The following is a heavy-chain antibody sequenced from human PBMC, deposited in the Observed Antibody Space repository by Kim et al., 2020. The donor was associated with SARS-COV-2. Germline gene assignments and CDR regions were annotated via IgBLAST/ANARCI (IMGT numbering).Heavy chain of an antibody. V-gene: IGHV4-30-2*01. CDR3: ARAREEITIFGVVEYY. Sequence: SETLSLTCAVSGGSISSGGYSWSWIRQPPGKGLEWIGYIYHSGSTYYNPSLKSRVTISVDRSKNQFSLKLSSVTAADTAVYYCARAREEITIFGVVEYY. CDR2: IYHSGST. D-gene: IGHD3-3*01. CDR1: GGSISSGGYS. J-gene: IGHJ4*01.